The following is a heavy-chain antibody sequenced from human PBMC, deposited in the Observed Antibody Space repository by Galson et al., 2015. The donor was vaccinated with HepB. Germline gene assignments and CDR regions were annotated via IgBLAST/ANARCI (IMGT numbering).Heavy chain of an antibody. V-gene: IGHV3-23*01. CDR1: GITLSSYV. Sequence: SLRLSCAASGITLSSYVMSWVRLAPGKGLGWVSSISGTTGNTYYADSVKGRFTISRDDSKNTIYQQMNSLRVDDTAVYYCVKLVGVTTDGDYWGQGTLVTVSS. D-gene: IGHD1-26*01. J-gene: IGHJ4*02. CDR3: VKLVGVTTDGDY. CDR2: ISGTTGNT.